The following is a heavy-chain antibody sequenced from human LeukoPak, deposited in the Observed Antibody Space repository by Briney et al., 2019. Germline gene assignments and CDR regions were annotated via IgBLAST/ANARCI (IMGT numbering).Heavy chain of an antibody. V-gene: IGHV3-23*01. CDR3: ANWGGTY. D-gene: IGHD7-27*01. CDR1: GFSVSGKF. J-gene: IGHJ4*02. CDR2: ISDSSGST. Sequence: GGSLRLSCAASGFSVSGKFMSWVRQAPGKGLEWVSTISDSSGSTHYADSVKGRFTISRDNSKNTLYLQMHSLRAEDSAVYYCANWGGTYWGQGTLVTVSS.